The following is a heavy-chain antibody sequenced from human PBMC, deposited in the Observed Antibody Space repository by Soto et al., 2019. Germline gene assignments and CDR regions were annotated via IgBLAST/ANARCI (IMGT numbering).Heavy chain of an antibody. CDR2: IYYSGST. J-gene: IGHJ6*03. CDR3: VRDKAGRDYYMDV. Sequence: SETLSLTCTVSGGSISSGGYYWSWIRQHPGKGLEWIGYIYYSGSTYYNPSLKSRVTISVDKSKNQFSLKLSSVTAADTAVYYCVRDKAGRDYYMDVWGKGTTVTAP. CDR1: GGSISSGGYY. V-gene: IGHV4-31*03.